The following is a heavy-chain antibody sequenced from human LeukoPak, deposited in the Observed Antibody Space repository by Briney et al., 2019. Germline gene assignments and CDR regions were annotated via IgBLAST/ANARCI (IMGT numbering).Heavy chain of an antibody. J-gene: IGHJ4*02. CDR3: ARRRERMAGKADY. Sequence: GGSLRLSCAASGFTFSDYYMSWIRQAPGKGLEWVSYISSSGSTIYYADSVKGRFTISRDNAKNSLYPQMNSLRAEDTAVYYCARRRERMAGKADYWGQGTLVTVSS. CDR2: ISSSGSTI. V-gene: IGHV3-11*01. CDR1: GFTFSDYY. D-gene: IGHD6-19*01.